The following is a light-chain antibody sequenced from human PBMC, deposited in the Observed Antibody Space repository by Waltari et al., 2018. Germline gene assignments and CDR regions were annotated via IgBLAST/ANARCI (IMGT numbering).Light chain of an antibody. CDR3: QAWDTNTGV. V-gene: IGLV3-1*01. CDR1: TLWNKN. J-gene: IGLJ1*01. Sequence: SYELAQPPSVSVSPGQTANIACPGHTLWNKNFAWFQQKPGQAPVLVIYEDDKRPAGIPERFSGSNSGNTATLTISGAQPMDEGDYYCQAWDTNTGVFGTGTKITVL. CDR2: EDD.